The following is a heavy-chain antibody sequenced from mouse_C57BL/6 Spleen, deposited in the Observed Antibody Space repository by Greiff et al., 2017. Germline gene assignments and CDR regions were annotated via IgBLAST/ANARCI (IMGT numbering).Heavy chain of an antibody. J-gene: IGHJ2*01. V-gene: IGHV14-4*01. D-gene: IGHD2-3*01. CDR2: IDPENGDT. CDR1: GFNIKDDY. Sequence: VQLQQSGAELVRPGASVKLSCTASGFNIKDDYMHWVKQRPEQGLEWIGWIDPENGDTEYASKFQGKATITADPSSNTAYLQLSSLTSEDTAVYYCTTRWLPYYFDYWGQGTTLTVSS. CDR3: TTRWLPYYFDY.